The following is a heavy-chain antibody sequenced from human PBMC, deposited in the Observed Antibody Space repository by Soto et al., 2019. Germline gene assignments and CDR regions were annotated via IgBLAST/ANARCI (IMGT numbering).Heavy chain of an antibody. CDR3: ARDSASSGVFT. Sequence: QVQLQESGPGLVKPSGTLSLTCAVTGGSISSSNWWTWVRQPPGEGLEWVGEISRSGTNNYKPSLKSRVSISVDKSRNEFSLNLGSVTAADTAMYYCARDSASSGVFTWGQGTMVTVSS. J-gene: IGHJ3*01. CDR1: GGSISSSNW. D-gene: IGHD6-19*01. V-gene: IGHV4-4*02. CDR2: ISRSGTN.